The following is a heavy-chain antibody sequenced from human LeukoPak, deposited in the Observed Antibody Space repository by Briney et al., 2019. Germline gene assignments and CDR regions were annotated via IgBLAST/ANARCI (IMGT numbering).Heavy chain of an antibody. CDR3: ARDFRDGYTFSSDY. Sequence: GGSLRLSCAASGFTVSSNYMSWVRQAPGKGLEWVSAIYSGGSTYYADSVKGRFTISRDNSKNTLYLQMNSLRAEDTAVYYCARDFRDGYTFSSDYWGQGTLVTVSS. D-gene: IGHD5-24*01. V-gene: IGHV3-53*01. CDR1: GFTVSSNY. J-gene: IGHJ4*02. CDR2: IYSGGST.